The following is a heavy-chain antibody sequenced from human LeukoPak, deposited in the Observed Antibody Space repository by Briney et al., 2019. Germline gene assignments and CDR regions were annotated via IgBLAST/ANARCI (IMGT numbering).Heavy chain of an antibody. D-gene: IGHD3-10*01. Sequence: ASVTVSCKASGYTFTSYGISWVRQAPGQGLEWMGWISAYNGNTNYAQKLQGRVTMTADTSTSTAYMELRSLRSDDTAVYYCARSYYGSGSYSTAWFDPWGQGTLVTVSS. J-gene: IGHJ5*02. CDR3: ARSYYGSGSYSTAWFDP. CDR2: ISAYNGNT. V-gene: IGHV1-18*01. CDR1: GYTFTSYG.